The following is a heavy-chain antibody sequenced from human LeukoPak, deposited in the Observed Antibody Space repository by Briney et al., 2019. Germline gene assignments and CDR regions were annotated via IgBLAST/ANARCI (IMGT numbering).Heavy chain of an antibody. CDR2: ISYDGSNK. CDR1: GFTFSSYG. D-gene: IGHD5-24*01. V-gene: IGHV3-30*03. Sequence: GGSLRLSCAASGFTFSSYGMHWVRQAPGKGLEWVAVISYDGSNKYYADSVKGRFTISSDNSKNTLYLQMNSLRAEDTAVYYCARTPGEEMATILWGYFDYWGQGTLVTVSS. J-gene: IGHJ4*02. CDR3: ARTPGEEMATILWGYFDY.